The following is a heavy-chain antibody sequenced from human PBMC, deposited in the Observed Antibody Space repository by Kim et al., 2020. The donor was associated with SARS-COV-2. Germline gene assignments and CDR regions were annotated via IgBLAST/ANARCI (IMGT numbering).Heavy chain of an antibody. J-gene: IGHJ3*02. Sequence: SPDSVKGRFTISRNNSRNTRNLQMNSLRAEDTAVYYCAKSIRYSNDAFDIWGQGTMVTVSS. CDR3: AKSIRYSNDAFDI. D-gene: IGHD2-21*01. V-gene: IGHV3-23*01.